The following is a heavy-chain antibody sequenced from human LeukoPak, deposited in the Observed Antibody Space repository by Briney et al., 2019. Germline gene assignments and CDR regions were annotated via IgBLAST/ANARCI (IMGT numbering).Heavy chain of an antibody. CDR3: ARGGRVYYYGSAYYYYGMDV. V-gene: IGHV4-59*01. CDR2: IYYSGST. Sequence: SETLSLTCTVSGGSISSYYWSWIRQPPGKELEWIGYIYYSGSTNYNPSLRSRVTISVDTSKNQFSLKLSSVTAADTAVYYCARGGRVYYYGSAYYYYGMDVWGQGTTVTVSS. D-gene: IGHD3-10*01. J-gene: IGHJ6*02. CDR1: GGSISSYY.